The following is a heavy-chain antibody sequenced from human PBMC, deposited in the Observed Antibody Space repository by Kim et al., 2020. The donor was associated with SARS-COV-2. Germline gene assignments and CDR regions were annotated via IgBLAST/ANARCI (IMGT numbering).Heavy chain of an antibody. CDR3: AKGRWYGDYASDY. Sequence: SLLLSFSPSGSPLSTYCLPPVPPAPGQPLSRPSFPTYDRDAKYYADSVKGRFTISRDNSKNTLYLQMNSLRADDTAVYYCAKGRWYGDYASDYWGQGTLVTVSS. D-gene: IGHD4-17*01. V-gene: IGHV3-30*18. J-gene: IGHJ4*02. CDR1: GSPLSTYC. CDR2: PTYDRDAK.